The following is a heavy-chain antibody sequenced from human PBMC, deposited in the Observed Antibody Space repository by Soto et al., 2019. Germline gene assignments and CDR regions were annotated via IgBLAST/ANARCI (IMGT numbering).Heavy chain of an antibody. CDR2: ISANNGNT. J-gene: IGHJ4*02. CDR1: GYTFTTYG. D-gene: IGHD5-12*01. CDR3: AREGRGYEDY. Sequence: QVQLLQSGAEVKKPGASVKVSCKTSGYTFTTYGISWVRQAPGQGFEWMGWISANNGNTNHAQKFRGRISMTTDTSTSTAYMEVRSLRSDDTAVYSCAREGRGYEDYWGQGTLVIVSS. V-gene: IGHV1-18*01.